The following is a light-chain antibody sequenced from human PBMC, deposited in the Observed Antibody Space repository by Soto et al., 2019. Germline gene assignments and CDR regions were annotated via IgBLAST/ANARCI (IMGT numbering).Light chain of an antibody. J-gene: IGLJ1*01. CDR1: SSDVGGYNY. Sequence: QSALTQPASVSGSPGQSITISCTGTSSDVGGYNYVSWYQQHPGKAPNLMIYEVSNRPAGVSNRFSGSKSGNTASLTISGLQAEDEADYYCSSYVGRNTYVFGTGTKVTVL. V-gene: IGLV2-14*01. CDR3: SSYVGRNTYV. CDR2: EVS.